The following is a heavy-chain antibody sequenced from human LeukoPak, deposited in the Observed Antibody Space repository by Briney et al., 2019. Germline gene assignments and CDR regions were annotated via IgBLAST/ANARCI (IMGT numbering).Heavy chain of an antibody. D-gene: IGHD2-2*01. V-gene: IGHV3-30*02. Sequence: GGSLRLSCAASGFTFSSFGMHWVRQAPGKGLEWVAFIRYDGTDKYNVDSVKGRFTISRADSMNTLYLQMYSLRPEDTAVYYCAKGQPSGTSWMTAFDIWGQGTVVTVSS. CDR2: IRYDGTDK. J-gene: IGHJ3*02. CDR3: AKGQPSGTSWMTAFDI. CDR1: GFTFSSFG.